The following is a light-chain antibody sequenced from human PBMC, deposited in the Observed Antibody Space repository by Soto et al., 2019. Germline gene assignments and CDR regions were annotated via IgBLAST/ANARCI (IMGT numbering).Light chain of an antibody. CDR3: AAWDDSLSGLV. CDR1: SSNIGSNY. V-gene: IGLV1-47*01. CDR2: RNN. Sequence: QSGLTQPPSASGTPGQRVTISCSGSSSNIGSNYVYWYQQLPGTAPKLLIYRNNQRSSGVPDRFSGSKSGTSASLAISGLRSEDEADYYCAAWDDSLSGLVFGGGTKLTVL. J-gene: IGLJ2*01.